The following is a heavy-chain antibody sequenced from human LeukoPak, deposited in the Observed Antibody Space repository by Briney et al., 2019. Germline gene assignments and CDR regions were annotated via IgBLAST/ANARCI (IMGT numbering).Heavy chain of an antibody. V-gene: IGHV1-2*02. J-gene: IGHJ4*02. Sequence: GASVKVSCKASGYSFSDYFIHWVRQAPGQGLEWMGWINPNSGVTHYAQKYQGRVTMTRDTSISTAYMELSRLRSDDTAVYYCARSYDSSGYSDYWGQGTLVTVSS. CDR2: INPNSGVT. D-gene: IGHD3-22*01. CDR3: ARSYDSSGYSDY. CDR1: GYSFSDYF.